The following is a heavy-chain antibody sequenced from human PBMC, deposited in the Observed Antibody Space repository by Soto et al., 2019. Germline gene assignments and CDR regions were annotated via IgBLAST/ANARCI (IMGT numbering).Heavy chain of an antibody. D-gene: IGHD5-18*01. CDR1: GGSISSSSYY. CDR2: IYYSGST. Sequence: PSETLSLTCTVSGGSISSSSYYWGWIRQPPGKGLEWIGSIYYSGSTYYNPSLKSRVTISVDTSKNQFSLKLSSVTAADTAVYYCARHLSGDTAMGKNYYYDGMDVWGQGTTVTVSS. J-gene: IGHJ6*02. V-gene: IGHV4-39*01. CDR3: ARHLSGDTAMGKNYYYDGMDV.